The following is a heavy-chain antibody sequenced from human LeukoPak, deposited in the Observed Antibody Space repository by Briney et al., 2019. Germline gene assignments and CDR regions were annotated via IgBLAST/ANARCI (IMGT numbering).Heavy chain of an antibody. D-gene: IGHD6-19*01. CDR3: ANAGIAVAGTIVD. Sequence: GGSPRLSCAASGFTFSSYGIHWVRQAPGKGLEWVAFIRYDGSNKYYADSVKGRFTISRDNSKSTLYLQMNSLRAEDTAVYYCANAGIAVAGTIVDWGQGTLVTVSS. CDR2: IRYDGSNK. CDR1: GFTFSSYG. V-gene: IGHV3-30*02. J-gene: IGHJ4*02.